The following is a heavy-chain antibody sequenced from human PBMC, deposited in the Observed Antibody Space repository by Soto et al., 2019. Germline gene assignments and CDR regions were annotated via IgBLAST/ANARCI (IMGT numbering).Heavy chain of an antibody. CDR1: GFSFGRYA. CDR3: ARTHYYDSSGPY. CDR2: IPYDGGNR. Sequence: GGSLRLSCAASGFSFGRYAMRWVRQAPGKGLEWVASIPYDGGNRKYADSVKGRFTISRDNAKDMLYLHMSSLRAEDTAVYYCARTHYYDSSGPYWGQGTLVTVSS. J-gene: IGHJ4*02. V-gene: IGHV3-30-3*01. D-gene: IGHD3-22*01.